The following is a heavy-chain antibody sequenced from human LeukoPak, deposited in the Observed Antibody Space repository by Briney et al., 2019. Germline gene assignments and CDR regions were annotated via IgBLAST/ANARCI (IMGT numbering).Heavy chain of an antibody. Sequence: GGSLRLSCAASRFTFSSYSMNWVRQAPGKGLEWVSYISSSSSTIYYADSVKGRFTISRDNSRHTLYLQLNSLRVEDTAFYYCPKPLLIPGNWGPGTLVTVSS. CDR1: RFTFSSYS. J-gene: IGHJ4*02. D-gene: IGHD4-23*01. CDR2: ISSSSSTI. CDR3: PKPLLIPGN. V-gene: IGHV3-48*01.